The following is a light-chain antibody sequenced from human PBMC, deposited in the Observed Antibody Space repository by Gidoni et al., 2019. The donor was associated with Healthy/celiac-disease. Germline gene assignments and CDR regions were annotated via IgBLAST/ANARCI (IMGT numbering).Light chain of an antibody. J-gene: IGKJ1*01. V-gene: IGKV3-11*01. CDR1: QSVSSY. CDR3: QQRSNWPWT. Sequence: EIVLTQSPATLSLSPGERATLSCRASQSVSSYFACYQQKPGQAPRLLIYAASHRATGIPARFSGSGSGTDFTLTISILVPEDFAVYYCQQRSNWPWTFGQGTKVEIK. CDR2: AAS.